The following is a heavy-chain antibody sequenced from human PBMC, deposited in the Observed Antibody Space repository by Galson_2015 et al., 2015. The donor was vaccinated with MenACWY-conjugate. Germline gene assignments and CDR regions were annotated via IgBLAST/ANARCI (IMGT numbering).Heavy chain of an antibody. D-gene: IGHD5-18*01. J-gene: IGHJ6*02. CDR2: IIPMFGTT. Sequence: SVKVSCKASEVTLNAYTISWMRQAPGQGLEWVGGIIPMFGTTYYAQRFQGRVTITADESTRTAYLDLRSLRSEDTAVYYCARDGYSYGFGFYGMDVWGPGTTVIVSS. CDR3: ARDGYSYGFGFYGMDV. V-gene: IGHV1-69*13. CDR1: EVTLNAYT.